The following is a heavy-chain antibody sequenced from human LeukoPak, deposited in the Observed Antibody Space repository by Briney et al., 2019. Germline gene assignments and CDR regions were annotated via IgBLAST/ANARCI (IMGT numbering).Heavy chain of an antibody. J-gene: IGHJ4*02. CDR2: IYTSGST. Sequence: SETLSLTCTVSGGSISSGSYYWSWIRQPAGKGLEWIGRIYTSGSTNYNPSLKSRVTISVDTSKNQFSLKLSSVTAADTAVYYCARAPARVKTYYYDSSGYGYFDYWGQGTLVTVSS. CDR3: ARAPARVKTYYYDSSGYGYFDY. CDR1: GGSISSGSYY. V-gene: IGHV4-61*02. D-gene: IGHD3-22*01.